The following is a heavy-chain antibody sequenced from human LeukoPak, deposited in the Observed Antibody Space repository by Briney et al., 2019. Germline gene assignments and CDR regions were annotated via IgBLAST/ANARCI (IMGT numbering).Heavy chain of an antibody. D-gene: IGHD3-3*01. CDR2: IYYSGST. CDR3: ARSITIFGVVTQTRSFDY. CDR1: GGSISSYY. J-gene: IGHJ4*02. Sequence: PSETLSLTCTVSGGSISSYYWSWIRQPPGKGLEWIGYIYYSGSTNYNPSLKSRVTISVDTSKNQFSLKLSSVTAADTAVYYCARSITIFGVVTQTRSFDYWGQGTLVTVSS. V-gene: IGHV4-59*01.